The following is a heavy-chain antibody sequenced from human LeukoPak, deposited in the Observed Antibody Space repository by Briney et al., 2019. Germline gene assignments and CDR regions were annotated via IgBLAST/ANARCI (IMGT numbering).Heavy chain of an antibody. Sequence: PSETLSLTCTVSGGSITSYYWSWIRQSAGKGLEWIGRIYITGSTTYNPSLKSRVTMSLDTSKNQFSLKLSSVTAADTALYYCASGYYDILTGYYDPAFDIWGQGTMVTVSS. CDR2: IYITGST. CDR1: GGSITSYY. J-gene: IGHJ3*02. D-gene: IGHD3-9*01. V-gene: IGHV4-4*07. CDR3: ASGYYDILTGYYDPAFDI.